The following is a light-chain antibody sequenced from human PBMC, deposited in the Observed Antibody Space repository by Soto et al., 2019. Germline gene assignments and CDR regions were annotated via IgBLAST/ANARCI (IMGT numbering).Light chain of an antibody. Sequence: QSALTQPASVSGSPGQSITISCTGTSSDIGAYNYVSWYQQYPGKAPKLMIYDVTYRPSGVSNRFSGSKSGNTASLTIAGLQAEDEADYYCSSHTSTSTLGVFGGGTKLTVL. J-gene: IGLJ2*01. CDR1: SSDIGAYNY. V-gene: IGLV2-14*03. CDR2: DVT. CDR3: SSHTSTSTLGV.